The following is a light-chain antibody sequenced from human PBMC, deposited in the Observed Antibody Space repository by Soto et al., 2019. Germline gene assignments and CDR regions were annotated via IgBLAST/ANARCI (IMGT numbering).Light chain of an antibody. CDR2: GAS. CDR3: HQYVSSWT. CDR1: QSVSSTY. Sequence: ETVLTQSPGTLSLSPGERATLSCRASQSVSSTYVAWYQQKSGQAPRLLIYGASSRATGIPDRFSGSGSGTDFTLTISRLEPEDFAAYYCHQYVSSWTFGQGTKVDIK. V-gene: IGKV3-20*01. J-gene: IGKJ1*01.